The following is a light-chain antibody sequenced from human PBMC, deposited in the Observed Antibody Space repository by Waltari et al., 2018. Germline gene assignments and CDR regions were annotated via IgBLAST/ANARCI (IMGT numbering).Light chain of an antibody. Sequence: QSVLTQPPSASGTPGQRVTISCSGSSSDIGRNTVTWYQQLPGTAPKLLIYSNKQRPSGVPARFSGSKSGTSASLAISGLQSEDEADYYCATWDDSLDTPVFGGGTKLTVL. J-gene: IGLJ3*02. CDR1: SSDIGRNT. CDR3: ATWDDSLDTPV. CDR2: SNK. V-gene: IGLV1-44*01.